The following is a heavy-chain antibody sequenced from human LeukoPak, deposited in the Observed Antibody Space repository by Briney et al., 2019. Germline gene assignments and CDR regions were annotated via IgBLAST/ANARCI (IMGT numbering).Heavy chain of an antibody. Sequence: PSETLSLTCAVYGGSFSGYYWSWIRQPPGKGLEWIGEINHSGSTNYNPSLKSRVTISVDMSKNQFSLKLSSVTAADTAVYYCARATPFSTYDFWSGYYSLPDYWGQGTLVTVSS. CDR3: ARATPFSTYDFWSGYYSLPDY. V-gene: IGHV4-34*01. CDR2: INHSGST. D-gene: IGHD3-3*01. J-gene: IGHJ4*02. CDR1: GGSFSGYY.